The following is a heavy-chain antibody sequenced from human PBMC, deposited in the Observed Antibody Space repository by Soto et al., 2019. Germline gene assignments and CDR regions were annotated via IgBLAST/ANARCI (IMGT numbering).Heavy chain of an antibody. CDR3: ARDPAFGAADY. D-gene: IGHD3-16*01. V-gene: IGHV3-7*01. CDR1: GLCFSFSW. CDR2: LNPDGTAK. Sequence: GGSLILSCETSGLCFSFSWLTWIRQAPCQGLEWVAELNPDGTAKFYVDSVKSRFAISRDNAKNSLYLQMNSLRGDDTAVYYCARDPAFGAADYWGQGT. J-gene: IGHJ4*02.